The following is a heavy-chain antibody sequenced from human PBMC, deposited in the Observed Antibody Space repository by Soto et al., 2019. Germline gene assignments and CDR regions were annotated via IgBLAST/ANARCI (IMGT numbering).Heavy chain of an antibody. CDR1: GFTFDDYA. CDR2: ISWNSGSI. Sequence: EVQLVESGGGLVQPGRSLRLSCAASGFTFDDYAMHWVRQAPGKGLEWVSGISWNSGSIGYADSVKGRFTISRDNAKNSLYPQMNSLRAEDTALYYCAKGGHYDFWSGRTFDYWGQGTLVTVSS. D-gene: IGHD3-3*01. CDR3: AKGGHYDFWSGRTFDY. V-gene: IGHV3-9*01. J-gene: IGHJ4*02.